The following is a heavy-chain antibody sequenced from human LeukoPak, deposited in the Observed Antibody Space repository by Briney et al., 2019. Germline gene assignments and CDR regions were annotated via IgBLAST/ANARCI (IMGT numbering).Heavy chain of an antibody. V-gene: IGHV3-7*01. CDR1: GFTISNYW. CDR2: IKQDGSAE. J-gene: IGHJ4*02. CDR3: ARDLFDY. Sequence: GGSLGLSCAVSGFTISNYWMSWVRQAPGKGLEWVATIKQDGSAEFYVDSVKGRFTISRDSAKNSLYLQMNSLRDDDTAVYYCARDLFDYWGQGTLVTVSS.